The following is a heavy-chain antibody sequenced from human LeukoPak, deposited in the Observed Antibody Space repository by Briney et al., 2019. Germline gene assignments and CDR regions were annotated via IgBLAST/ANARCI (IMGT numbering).Heavy chain of an antibody. Sequence: GGSLRLSCAASGFAFSSYKMNWVRQAPGKGLEWISYIGSSGSPTHYADSVGGRFTISRDNAKNSLCLQMNSLRDEDTAVYFCARRPYSDTSGRLSDVWGQGTAVTVSS. V-gene: IGHV3-48*02. CDR3: ARRPYSDTSGRLSDV. CDR2: IGSSGSPT. D-gene: IGHD3-22*01. CDR1: GFAFSSYK. J-gene: IGHJ6*02.